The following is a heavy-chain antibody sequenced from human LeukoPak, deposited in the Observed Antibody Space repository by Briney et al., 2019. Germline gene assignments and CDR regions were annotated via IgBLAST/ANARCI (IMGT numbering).Heavy chain of an antibody. Sequence: GGSLRLSCAASGFTFSSYGMHWVRQAPGKGLEWVAFIRYDGSNKYYADSVKGRFTISRDNSKNTLYLQMNSLRAEDTAVYYCAKDRDAIKFYYFDYWGQGTLVTVSS. CDR1: GFTFSSYG. V-gene: IGHV3-30*02. J-gene: IGHJ4*02. D-gene: IGHD2-21*01. CDR3: AKDRDAIKFYYFDY. CDR2: IRYDGSNK.